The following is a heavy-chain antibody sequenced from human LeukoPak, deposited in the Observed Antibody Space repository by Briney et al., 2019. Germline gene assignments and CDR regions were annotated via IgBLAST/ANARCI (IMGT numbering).Heavy chain of an antibody. D-gene: IGHD3-10*01. V-gene: IGHV4-30-4*01. Sequence: PSETLSLTCTVSGGSISSGDYYWSWIRQPPGKGLEWIGYIYYSGSTYYNPSLKSRVTISVDTSKNQFSLKLSSVTAADTAVYYCARHDAYFDAFDIWGQGTMVTVSS. J-gene: IGHJ3*02. CDR1: GGSISSGDYY. CDR2: IYYSGST. CDR3: ARHDAYFDAFDI.